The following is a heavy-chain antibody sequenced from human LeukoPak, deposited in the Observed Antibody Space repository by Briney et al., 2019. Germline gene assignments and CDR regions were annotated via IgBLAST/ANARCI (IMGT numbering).Heavy chain of an antibody. D-gene: IGHD3-22*01. Sequence: ASVKVSCKAAGYTFTGYYMHWVRQAPGQGLEWMGRINPNSGGTNYAQKFQGRVTMTRDTSISTAYMELSRLRSDDTAVYYCARDDLGSGYLMWGQGTLVTVSS. CDR1: GYTFTGYY. CDR3: ARDDLGSGYLM. V-gene: IGHV1-2*06. J-gene: IGHJ4*02. CDR2: INPNSGGT.